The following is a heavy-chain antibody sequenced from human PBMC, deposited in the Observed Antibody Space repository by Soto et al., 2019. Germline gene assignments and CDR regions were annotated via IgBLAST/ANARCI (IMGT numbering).Heavy chain of an antibody. CDR2: SSATGAGT. CDR1: GFTFSSYG. D-gene: IGHD1-7*01. Sequence: GGSLRLSCAASGFTFSSYGMTWVRQAPGKGLEWVSFSSATGAGTYYADSVKGRFTISRDNSKNTLYLQMTSLRADDTAVYYCAKDRRAGGNYGFYSDFWGQGALVTVS. J-gene: IGHJ4*02. CDR3: AKDRRAGGNYGFYSDF. V-gene: IGHV3-23*01.